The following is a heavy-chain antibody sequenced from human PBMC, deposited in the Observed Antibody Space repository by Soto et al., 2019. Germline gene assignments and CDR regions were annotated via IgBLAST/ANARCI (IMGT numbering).Heavy chain of an antibody. CDR3: ARALGGPAGHINGFDP. V-gene: IGHV4-59*01. D-gene: IGHD2-2*01. CDR2: NFYRGNT. CDR1: GDSISSYY. J-gene: IGHJ5*02. Sequence: NPSETLSLTCTVSGDSISSYYWSWIRQPPGKELEWIGYNFYRGNTNYNPSLKSRVTISVDTSMILFSLKLSFVTVAETAFFYCARALGGPAGHINGFDPWGQGTLVTVSS.